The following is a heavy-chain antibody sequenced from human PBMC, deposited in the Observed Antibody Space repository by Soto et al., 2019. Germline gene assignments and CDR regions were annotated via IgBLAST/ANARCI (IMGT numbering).Heavy chain of an antibody. CDR1: CGSISSYY. D-gene: IGHD6-13*01. Sequence: SETLSLTCTVSCGSISSYYWSWIRQPPGKGLEWIGYIYYSGSTNYNPSLKSRATISVDKSKNQFSLKLSSVTDADTAVYYCARGERQQQRDYWTQGTLVIVSS. CDR2: IYYSGST. J-gene: IGHJ4*02. CDR3: ARGERQQQRDY. V-gene: IGHV4-59*12.